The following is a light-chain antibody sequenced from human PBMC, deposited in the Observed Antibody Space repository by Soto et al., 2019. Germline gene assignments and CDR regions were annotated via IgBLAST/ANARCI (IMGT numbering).Light chain of an antibody. V-gene: IGLV2-14*01. CDR1: SSDVGGYNY. J-gene: IGLJ1*01. Sequence: QSVLTQPASVSRSPGQSITISRTGTSSDVGGYNYVSWYQQYPGKAPKLMIYDVSNRPSGISNRFSGSKSGNTASLTISGLQAEDEADYYCSSYTSSSTLYVFGTGTKVTVL. CDR2: DVS. CDR3: SSYTSSSTLYV.